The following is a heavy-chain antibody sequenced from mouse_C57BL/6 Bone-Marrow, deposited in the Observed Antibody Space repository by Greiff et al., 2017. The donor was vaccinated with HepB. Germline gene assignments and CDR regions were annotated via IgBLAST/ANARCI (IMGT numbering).Heavy chain of an antibody. V-gene: IGHV5-12*01. CDR1: GFTFSDYY. CDR3: ARLGVVAFDY. Sequence: EVQLQESGGGLVQPGGSLKLSCAASGFTFSDYYMYWVRQTPEKRLEWVAYISNGGGSTYYPDTVKGRFTISRDNAKNTLYLQMSRLKSEDTAMYYCARLGVVAFDYWGQGTTLTVSS. D-gene: IGHD1-1*01. J-gene: IGHJ2*01. CDR2: ISNGGGST.